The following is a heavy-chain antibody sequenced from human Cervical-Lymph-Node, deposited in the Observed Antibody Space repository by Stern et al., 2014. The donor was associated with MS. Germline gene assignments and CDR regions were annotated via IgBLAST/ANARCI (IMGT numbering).Heavy chain of an antibody. V-gene: IGHV3-53*01. CDR2: ITNVGST. J-gene: IGHJ4*02. CDR3: ARDTSSPERSDW. D-gene: IGHD1-1*01. Sequence: LQLVESGGGVIQPGGSLRLSCTASGFTVSRDSMTWVRQAPGKVLEWVSLITNVGSTFYTDSVKGRFTISRDDSKNTVYLHMTSLRAEDTAMYYCARDTSSPERSDWWGQGTLVTVSS. CDR1: GFTVSRDS.